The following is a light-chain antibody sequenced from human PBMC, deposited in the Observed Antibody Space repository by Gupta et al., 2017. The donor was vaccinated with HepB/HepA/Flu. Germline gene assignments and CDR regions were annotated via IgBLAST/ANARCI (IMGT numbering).Light chain of an antibody. CDR3: SSYAGSNNLV. V-gene: IGLV2-8*01. CDR1: GSDFGSYNY. J-gene: IGLJ3*02. CDR2: EVG. Sequence: QSALTHPPSASRSPGQSVTISRTGPGSDFGSYNYVSWYQKPPGKAPKLILYEVGKRPSGVPDRFSGSKSGTTASLTVAGLQAEDEADYCRSSYAGSNNLVFGGGTKLTVL.